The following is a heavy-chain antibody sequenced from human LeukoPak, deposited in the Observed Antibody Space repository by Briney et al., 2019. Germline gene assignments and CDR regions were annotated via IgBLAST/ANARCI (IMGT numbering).Heavy chain of an antibody. Sequence: SETLSLTCAVYGGSFSGYYWSWIRQPPGKGLEWIGEINHSGSTNYNPSLKSRVTISVDTSKNQFSLKLSSVTAADTAVYYCARWGYDILTGYYIFDYWGQGTLVTVSS. CDR2: INHSGST. D-gene: IGHD3-9*01. V-gene: IGHV4-34*01. J-gene: IGHJ4*02. CDR1: GGSFSGYY. CDR3: ARWGYDILTGYYIFDY.